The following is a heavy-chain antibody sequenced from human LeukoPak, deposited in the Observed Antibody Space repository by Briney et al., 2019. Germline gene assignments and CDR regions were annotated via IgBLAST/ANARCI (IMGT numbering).Heavy chain of an antibody. Sequence: GGSLRLSCAASGFTFSSYGMHWVRQAPGKGLEWVAVIWYDGSNKYYADSVKGRFTISRDNSKNTLYLQMNSLRAEDTAVYYCARDHYDILTGYPNNYYFDCWGQGTLVTVSS. CDR1: GFTFSSYG. J-gene: IGHJ4*02. D-gene: IGHD3-9*01. V-gene: IGHV3-33*01. CDR2: IWYDGSNK. CDR3: ARDHYDILTGYPNNYYFDC.